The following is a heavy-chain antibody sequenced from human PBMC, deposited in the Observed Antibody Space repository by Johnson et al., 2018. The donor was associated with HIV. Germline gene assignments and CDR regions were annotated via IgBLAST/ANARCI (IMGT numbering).Heavy chain of an antibody. CDR3: ARAYTYGAFDI. V-gene: IGHV3-NL1*01. CDR1: GFTFSSYG. D-gene: IGHD5-18*01. J-gene: IGHJ3*02. Sequence: QMQLVESGGGVVQPGGSLRLSCAASGFTFSSYGMHWVRQAPGKGLEWVSAISGSGGSTYYADSVKGRFTISRDNSKNTLYLQMNSLRVDDTAIYYCARAYTYGAFDIWGQGTMVTVSS. CDR2: ISGSGGST.